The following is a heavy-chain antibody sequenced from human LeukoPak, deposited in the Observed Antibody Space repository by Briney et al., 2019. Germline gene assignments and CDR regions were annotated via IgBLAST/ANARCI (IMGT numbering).Heavy chain of an antibody. Sequence: SETLSLTCAVYGGSFSGYYWSWIRQPPGKGLEWIGEINHSGSTNYNPSLKSRVTISVDTSKNQFSLKLSSVTAADTAVYYCARSPPFAYYYDSSGSGYWGQGTLVTVSS. CDR1: GGSFSGYY. CDR2: INHSGST. V-gene: IGHV4-34*01. D-gene: IGHD3-22*01. J-gene: IGHJ4*02. CDR3: ARSPPFAYYYDSSGSGY.